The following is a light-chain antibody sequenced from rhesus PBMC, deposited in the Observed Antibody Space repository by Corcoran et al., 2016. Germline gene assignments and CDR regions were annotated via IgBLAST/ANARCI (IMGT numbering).Light chain of an antibody. Sequence: DIVLTQTPLSLSVTLGEPASISCRSSQSLLYSDGKTYLYWYLQNPGQSPQLLIYLASNRAVGVPDKCRGSGSGPDFRLKSRRVEAEDVGIYDCMHALPAPLSFGGGTKVEIK. CDR1: QSLLYSDGKTY. J-gene: IGKJ4*01. CDR2: LAS. CDR3: MHALPAPLS. V-gene: IGKV2-82*02.